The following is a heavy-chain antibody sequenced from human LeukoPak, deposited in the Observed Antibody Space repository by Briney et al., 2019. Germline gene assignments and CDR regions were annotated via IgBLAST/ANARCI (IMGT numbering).Heavy chain of an antibody. CDR3: AGKGYNWNDDY. J-gene: IGHJ4*02. CDR1: GFTFSYYY. D-gene: IGHD1-20*01. CDR2: ISSSGSTI. Sequence: GGSLRLSCAASGFTFSYYYMSWIRQAPGKGLEWVSYISSSGSTIYYADSVKGRFTISRDNAKNSLYLQMNSLRAEDTAVYYCAGKGYNWNDDYWGQGTLVTVSS. V-gene: IGHV3-11*01.